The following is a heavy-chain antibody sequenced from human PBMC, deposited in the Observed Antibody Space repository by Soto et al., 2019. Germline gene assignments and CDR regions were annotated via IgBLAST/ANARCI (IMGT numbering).Heavy chain of an antibody. CDR2: IWYDGSNK. D-gene: IGHD3-10*01. V-gene: IGHV3-33*01. CDR3: ARDTSMVRGVIYTNYYYMDV. Sequence: GESLKISCAASGFTFSSYGMHWVRQAPGKGLEWVAVIWYDGSNKYYADSVKGRFTISRDNSKNTLYLQMNSLRAEDTAVYYCARDTSMVRGVIYTNYYYMDVWGKGTTVTVSS. J-gene: IGHJ6*03. CDR1: GFTFSSYG.